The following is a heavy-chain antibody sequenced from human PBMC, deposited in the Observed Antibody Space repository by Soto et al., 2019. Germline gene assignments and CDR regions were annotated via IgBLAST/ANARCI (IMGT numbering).Heavy chain of an antibody. J-gene: IGHJ6*02. V-gene: IGHV3-73*02. CDR2: IRSKANSYAT. Sequence: EVQLVESGGGLVQPGGSLKLSCAASGFTFSGSAMHWVRQASGKGLEWVGRIRSKANSYATAYAASVKGRFTISRDDSKNTAYLQMNSLKTEDTAVYYCTRHIPPYTVTGYYGMDVWGQGTTVTVSS. D-gene: IGHD4-4*01. CDR1: GFTFSGSA. CDR3: TRHIPPYTVTGYYGMDV.